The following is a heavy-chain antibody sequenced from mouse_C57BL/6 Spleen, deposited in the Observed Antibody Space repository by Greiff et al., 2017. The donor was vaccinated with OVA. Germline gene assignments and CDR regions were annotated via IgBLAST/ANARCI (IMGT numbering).Heavy chain of an antibody. CDR3: ASSLHWAWFAY. V-gene: IGHV1-69*01. J-gene: IGHJ3*01. CDR1: GYTFTSYW. CDR2: IDPSDSYT. D-gene: IGHD4-1*01. Sequence: VQLQQPGAELVMPGASVKLSCKASGYTFTSYWMHWVKQRPGQGLEWIGEIDPSDSYTNYNQKFKGKSTLTVDKSSSTAYMQLSSLTSEDSAVYYCASSLHWAWFAYWGQGTLVTVSA.